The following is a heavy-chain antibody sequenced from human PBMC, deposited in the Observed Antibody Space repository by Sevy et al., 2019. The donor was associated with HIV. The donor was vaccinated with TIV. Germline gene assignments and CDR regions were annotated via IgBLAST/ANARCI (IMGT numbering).Heavy chain of an antibody. CDR2: ISSSSSYI. D-gene: IGHD4-17*01. V-gene: IGHV3-21*01. J-gene: IGHJ6*02. CDR3: ARAQGLGRYYYGMDV. CDR1: GFTFSSYS. Sequence: GGSLRLSCAASGFTFSSYSMNWVRQAPGKGLEWVSSISSSSSYIYYADSVKGRFTISRDNAKNSLYLQMNSLRAEDTAVYCCARAQGLGRYYYGMDVWGQGTTVTVSS.